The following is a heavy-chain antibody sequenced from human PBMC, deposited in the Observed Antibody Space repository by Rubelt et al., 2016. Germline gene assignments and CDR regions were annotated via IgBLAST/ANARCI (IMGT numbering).Heavy chain of an antibody. CDR1: GGSFSGYY. D-gene: IGHD3-16*01. V-gene: IGHV4-34*01. CDR2: IYFGGNT. CDR3: ARDDSLSACDK. Sequence: QVQLQQWGAGLLKPSETLSLTCAVYGGSFSGYYWTWIRQPPGKGLEWVGSIYFGGNTKFNPTLEGRVAISVDEARKQISLQLTSVTPADTAVYYCARDDSLSACDKWGQGTLVSVSS. J-gene: IGHJ3*02.